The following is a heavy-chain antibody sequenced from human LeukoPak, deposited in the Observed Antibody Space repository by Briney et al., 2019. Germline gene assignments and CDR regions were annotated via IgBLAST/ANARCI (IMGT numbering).Heavy chain of an antibody. Sequence: SVKVSCTASGGTFSNYAISWVRQAPGQGVEWMGRIIPILGIANYAQKFRGRVTITADKSTSTAYMELSSLRSEDTAVYYCATYYYDSSGYSDAFDYWGQGTLVTVSS. D-gene: IGHD3-22*01. V-gene: IGHV1-69*04. CDR3: ATYYYDSSGYSDAFDY. CDR2: IIPILGIA. CDR1: GGTFSNYA. J-gene: IGHJ4*02.